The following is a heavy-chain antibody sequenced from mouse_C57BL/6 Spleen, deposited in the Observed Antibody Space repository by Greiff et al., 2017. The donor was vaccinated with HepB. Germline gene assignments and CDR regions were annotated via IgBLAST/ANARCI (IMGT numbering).Heavy chain of an antibody. CDR3: TRAWDRVFYYAMDY. Sequence: EVMLVESGEGLVKPGGSLKLSCAASGFTFSSYAMSWVRQTPEKRLEWVAYISSGGDYIYYADTVKGRFTISRDNARNTLYLQMSSLKSEDTAMYYCTRAWDRVFYYAMDYWGQGTSVTVSS. D-gene: IGHD3-3*01. CDR2: ISSGGDYI. V-gene: IGHV5-9-1*02. CDR1: GFTFSSYA. J-gene: IGHJ4*01.